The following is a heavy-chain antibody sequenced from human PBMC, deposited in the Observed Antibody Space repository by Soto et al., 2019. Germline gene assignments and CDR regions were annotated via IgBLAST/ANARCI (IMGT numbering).Heavy chain of an antibody. CDR2: IIPILGIA. V-gene: IGHV1-69*02. D-gene: IGHD6-19*01. Sequence: SVKVSCKVSGGTFSSYTISWVRQAPGQGLEWMGRIIPILGIANYAQKFQGRVTITADKSTSTAYMELSSLRSEDTAVYYCASELYSGGWPDAFDIWGQGTMVTVSS. J-gene: IGHJ3*02. CDR1: GGTFSSYT. CDR3: ASELYSGGWPDAFDI.